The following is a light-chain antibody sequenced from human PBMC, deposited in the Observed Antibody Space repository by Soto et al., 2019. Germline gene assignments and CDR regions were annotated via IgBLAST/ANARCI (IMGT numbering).Light chain of an antibody. CDR1: QSVLYSSKNKNY. Sequence: DIVMTQSPDSLAVSLGERATINCKSSQSVLYSSKNKNYLAWYQQKPGQPPKLLIYWASTRESVVPDRFSGSGSGTDFTITISSLQAEDVAVYYCQQYYSTPRTFGQGTKVEIK. CDR2: WAS. J-gene: IGKJ1*01. CDR3: QQYYSTPRT. V-gene: IGKV4-1*01.